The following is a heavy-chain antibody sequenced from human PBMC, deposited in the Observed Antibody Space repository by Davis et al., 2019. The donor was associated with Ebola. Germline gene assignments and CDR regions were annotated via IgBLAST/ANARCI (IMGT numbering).Heavy chain of an antibody. D-gene: IGHD1-1*01. Sequence: MPSETLSLTCAVYGGSFSGYFWGWIRQPPGKGLEWIGEVNHSGSTTYNSSLKSRVSISVDTSKYQFSLQLSSVTAADTAVYYCSTQPDGNVVIACLVQGYDMD. J-gene: IGHJ6*03. CDR2: VNHSGST. V-gene: IGHV4-34*01. CDR3: STQPDGNVVIACLVQGYDMD. CDR1: GGSFSGYF.